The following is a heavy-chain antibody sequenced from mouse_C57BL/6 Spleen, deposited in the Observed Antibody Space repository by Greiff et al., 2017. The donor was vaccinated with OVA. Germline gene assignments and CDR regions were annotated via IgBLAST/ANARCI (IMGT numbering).Heavy chain of an antibody. CDR2: IYPGDGDT. CDR3: ARSLDYGSSPFDY. D-gene: IGHD1-1*01. Sequence: VQLQQSGAELVKPGASVKISCKASGYAFSSYWMNWVKQRPGKGLEWIGQIYPGDGDTNYNGKFKGKATLTADKSSSTAYMQLSSLTSEDSAVYFCARSLDYGSSPFDYWGQGTTLTVSS. CDR1: GYAFSSYW. V-gene: IGHV1-80*01. J-gene: IGHJ2*01.